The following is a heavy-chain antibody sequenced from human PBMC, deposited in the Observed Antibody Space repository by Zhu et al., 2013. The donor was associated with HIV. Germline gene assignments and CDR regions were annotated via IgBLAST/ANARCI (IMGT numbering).Heavy chain of an antibody. CDR2: IIPIFGTA. V-gene: IGHV1-69*01. CDR3: ARADSSGYYPYIDFDY. D-gene: IGHD3-22*01. CDR1: GGTFSSYA. J-gene: IGHJ4*02. Sequence: QVQLVQSGAEVKKPGSSVKVSCKASGGTFSSYAISWVRQAPGQGLEWMGGIIPIFGTADYAQKFQGRVTITADESTSTAYMELSSLRSEDTAVYYCARADSSGYYPYIDFDYWGQGTLVTV.